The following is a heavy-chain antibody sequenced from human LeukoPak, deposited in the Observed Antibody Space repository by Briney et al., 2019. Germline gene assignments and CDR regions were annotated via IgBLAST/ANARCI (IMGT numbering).Heavy chain of an antibody. CDR3: AKDLMRDRWFGES. J-gene: IGHJ5*02. CDR2: IRYDGNDK. CDR1: GFTFSSYE. Sequence: GGSLRLSCAASGFTFSSYEMNWVRQAPGKGLEWVAFIRYDGNDKFYADSVKGRFTISRDTSRNTLFLQMNSLRTDDTAVYYCAKDLMRDRWFGESWGQGTLVTVSS. D-gene: IGHD3-10*01. V-gene: IGHV3-30*02.